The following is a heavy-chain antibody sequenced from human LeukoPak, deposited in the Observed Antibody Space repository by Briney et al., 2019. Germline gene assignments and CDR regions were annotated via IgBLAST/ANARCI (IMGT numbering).Heavy chain of an antibody. CDR1: GGTFSSYA. Sequence: ASVKVSCKASGGTFSSYAISWVRQAPGQGLEWMGRIIPIFGTANYAQKFQGRVTITTDESTSTAYMELSSLRSEDTAVYYCARDYSGSYGLDYWGKGTLVTVSS. CDR3: ARDYSGSYGLDY. CDR2: IIPIFGTA. J-gene: IGHJ4*02. V-gene: IGHV1-69*05. D-gene: IGHD1-26*01.